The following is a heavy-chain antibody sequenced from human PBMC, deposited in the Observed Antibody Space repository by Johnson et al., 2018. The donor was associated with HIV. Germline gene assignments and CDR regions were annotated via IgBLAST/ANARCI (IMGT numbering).Heavy chain of an antibody. Sequence: EVQLVESGGGLVQSGGSLRLSCGASGFSVSNNYMNWVRQAPGQGLEWVSVLYSGGNTYYADSVRGRFTISRDNSKNTLYLQMSSLKVEDTAMYYCARDGESQQLPLGDAFDVWGQGTMVIVSS. J-gene: IGHJ3*01. D-gene: IGHD6-13*01. CDR3: ARDGESQQLPLGDAFDV. V-gene: IGHV3-66*01. CDR1: GFSVSNNY. CDR2: LYSGGNT.